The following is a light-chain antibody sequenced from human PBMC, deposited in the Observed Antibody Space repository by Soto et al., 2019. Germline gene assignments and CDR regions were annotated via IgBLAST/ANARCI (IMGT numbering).Light chain of an antibody. V-gene: IGKV3-15*01. CDR1: QSVSSN. CDR2: GAS. J-gene: IGKJ3*01. Sequence: EIVMTQFPATLSVSPGERATLSCRASQSVSSNLAWYQQKPGQAPRLLIYGASTRATGIPARFSGSGSGTEFTLTISRLQSEDFAVYYCQQYNNWPSHITFGPGTTGDIK. CDR3: QQYNNWPSHIT.